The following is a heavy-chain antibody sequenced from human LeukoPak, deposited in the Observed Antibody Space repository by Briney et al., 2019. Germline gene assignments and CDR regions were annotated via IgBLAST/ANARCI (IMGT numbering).Heavy chain of an antibody. D-gene: IGHD1-26*01. CDR1: GFTFSSYA. J-gene: IGHJ1*01. Sequence: PGGSLRLSCAASGFTFSSYAMHWVRQAPGKGLEWVAVISYDGSNKYYADSVKGRFTISRDNSKNTLYLQMNSLRAEDTAVYYCAREMGTIVGAEYFQHWGQGTLVTVSS. V-gene: IGHV3-30-3*01. CDR3: AREMGTIVGAEYFQH. CDR2: ISYDGSNK.